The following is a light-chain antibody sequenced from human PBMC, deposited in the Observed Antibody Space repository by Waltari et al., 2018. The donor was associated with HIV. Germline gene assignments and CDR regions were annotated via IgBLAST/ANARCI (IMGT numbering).Light chain of an antibody. J-gene: IGLJ3*02. V-gene: IGLV1-47*01. CDR1: TANIASDS. Sequence: TQSPSASGAPGQRVTLTCSAVTANIASDSIYWYQQGPGTAPKLLIFRGDQRPSGVPDRFSGSKSGASSSLAISGLQSDDEADYYCAAWTDIMSGWLFGGGTKLTVL. CDR2: RGD. CDR3: AAWTDIMSGWL.